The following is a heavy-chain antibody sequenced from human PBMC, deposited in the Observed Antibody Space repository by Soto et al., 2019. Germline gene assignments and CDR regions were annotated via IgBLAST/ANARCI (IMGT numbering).Heavy chain of an antibody. V-gene: IGHV4-34*01. CDR1: DGSSRADY. CDR2: INHSGST. Sequence: SETLSLTCAGYDGSSRADYCIGTRQPPGKGQEWIGEINHSGSTNYNPSLKSRVTISVDTSKNQFSLKLSSVTAADTAVYYCARGPGVRVPAAFVYGM. J-gene: IGHJ6*01. D-gene: IGHD2-2*01. CDR3: ARGPGVRVPAAFVYGM.